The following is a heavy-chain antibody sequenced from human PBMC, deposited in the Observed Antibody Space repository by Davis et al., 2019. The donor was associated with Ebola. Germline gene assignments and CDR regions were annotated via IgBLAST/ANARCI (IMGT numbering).Heavy chain of an antibody. D-gene: IGHD1-26*01. CDR1: GYTFTSYY. Sequence: ASVQVSCKASGYTFTSYYMHWVRQAPGQGLEWMGIINPSCGSTSYAQKFQGRVTMTRDTSTSPVYMELSSLRSEDTAVYYCASEGGGSYYEVFVGFDPWGQGTLVTVSS. CDR2: INPSCGST. V-gene: IGHV1-46*01. CDR3: ASEGGGSYYEVFVGFDP. J-gene: IGHJ5*02.